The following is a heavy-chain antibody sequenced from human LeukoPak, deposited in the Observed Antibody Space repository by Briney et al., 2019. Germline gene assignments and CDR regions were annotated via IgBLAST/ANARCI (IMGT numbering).Heavy chain of an antibody. CDR3: ARALPWLDDY. Sequence: GGSLRLSCAASGFTFSSNWMSWVRQAPGKGLEWVANIKEDGSEKYYVDSVKGRFSISRDNAKNSLYLQMSSLRAEDTAVYYCARALPWLDDYWGQGTLVTVSS. CDR2: IKEDGSEK. J-gene: IGHJ4*02. CDR1: GFTFSSNW. V-gene: IGHV3-7*01. D-gene: IGHD6-19*01.